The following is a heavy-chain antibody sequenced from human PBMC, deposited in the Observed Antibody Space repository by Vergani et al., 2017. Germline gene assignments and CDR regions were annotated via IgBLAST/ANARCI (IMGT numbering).Heavy chain of an antibody. V-gene: IGHV3-66*01. CDR2: IYSGGST. CDR3: ASIAVKRRTWGYFDY. D-gene: IGHD6-19*01. CDR1: GFTVSSNY. Sequence: EVQLVESGGGLVQPGGSLRLSCAASGFTVSSNYMSWVRQAPGKGLEWVSVIYSGGSTYYADSVKGRFTISRDNSKNTLYLQMNSLRAEDTAVYYCASIAVKRRTWGYFDYWGQGTLVTVSS. J-gene: IGHJ4*02.